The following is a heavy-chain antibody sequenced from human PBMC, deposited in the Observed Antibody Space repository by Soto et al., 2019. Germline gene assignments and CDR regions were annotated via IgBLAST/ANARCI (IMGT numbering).Heavy chain of an antibody. V-gene: IGHV3-15*01. CDR1: GFTFSNAW. D-gene: IGHD4-17*01. CDR3: TTEFPAPTVTIYP. CDR2: IKSKTDGGTT. J-gene: IGHJ5*02. Sequence: GGSLRLSCAASGFTFSNAWMSWVRQAPGKGLEWVGRIKSKTDGGTTDYAAPVKGRFTISRDDSKNTLYLQMNSLKTEDTAVYYCTTEFPAPTVTIYPWGQGTLVTVSS.